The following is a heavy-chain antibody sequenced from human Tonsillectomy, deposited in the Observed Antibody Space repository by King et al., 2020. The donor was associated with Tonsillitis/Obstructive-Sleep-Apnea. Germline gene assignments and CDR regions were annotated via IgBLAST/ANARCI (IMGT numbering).Heavy chain of an antibody. CDR3: SRLLGSCSGGRCLNWFDP. Sequence: VQLVESGGDLVEPGRSLRVSCTASGFTFGDNAMSWFRQAPGKGLEWVGFIRSKTYGGTTEYAASVEGRFTISRDDSKSIAYLKRNSLKTEDTAVYYCSRLLGSCSGGRCLNWFDPWGQGTLVTVSS. D-gene: IGHD2-15*01. V-gene: IGHV3-49*03. CDR1: GFTFGDNA. J-gene: IGHJ5*02. CDR2: IRSKTYGGTT.